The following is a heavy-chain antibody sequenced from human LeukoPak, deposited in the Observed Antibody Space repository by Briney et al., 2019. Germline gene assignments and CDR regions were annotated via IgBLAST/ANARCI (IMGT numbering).Heavy chain of an antibody. D-gene: IGHD3-9*01. CDR2: IIPIFGTA. Sequence: ASVTVSCKASGGTFSSYAISWVRQAPGQGLEWMGGIIPIFGTANYAQKFQGRVTITADESTSTAYMELSSLRSEDTAVYYCCRYFDWLFDYWGQGTLVTVSS. V-gene: IGHV1-69*01. CDR1: GGTFSSYA. J-gene: IGHJ4*02. CDR3: CRYFDWLFDY.